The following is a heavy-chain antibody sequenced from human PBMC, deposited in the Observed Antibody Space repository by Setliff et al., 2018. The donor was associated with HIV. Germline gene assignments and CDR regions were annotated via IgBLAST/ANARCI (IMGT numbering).Heavy chain of an antibody. V-gene: IGHV1-8*02. Sequence: ASVKVSCKASGYTFTTYDINWVRQATGQGLEWMGWMNPNSGNTGYAERFQGRVTMTRDTSTSSVYMELRSLRSEDTAVFYCVRDQGGGNLDYWGQGTLVTVSS. CDR1: GYTFTTYD. CDR2: MNPNSGNT. CDR3: VRDQGGGNLDY. D-gene: IGHD2-2*01. J-gene: IGHJ4*02.